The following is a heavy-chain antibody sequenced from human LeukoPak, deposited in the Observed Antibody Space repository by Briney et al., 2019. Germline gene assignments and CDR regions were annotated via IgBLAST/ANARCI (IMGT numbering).Heavy chain of an antibody. CDR1: GGSISSYY. J-gene: IGHJ5*02. CDR2: IYYSGST. V-gene: IGHV4-59*01. D-gene: IGHD6-19*01. CDR3: ARTPIAVTGTNGFDP. Sequence: SETLSLTCTVSGGSISSYYWSWIRQPPGKGLEWIGYIYYSGSTNYNPSLKSRVTISVDTSKNQFSLKLSSVTAADTAVYYCARTPIAVTGTNGFDPWGQGTLITVSS.